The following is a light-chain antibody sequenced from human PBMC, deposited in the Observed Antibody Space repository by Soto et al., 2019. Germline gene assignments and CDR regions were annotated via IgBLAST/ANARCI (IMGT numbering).Light chain of an antibody. V-gene: IGLV2-23*02. CDR1: SSDVGNYNL. J-gene: IGLJ1*01. Sequence: QSVLTQPASVSGSPGLSITISCTGTSSDVGNYNLVSWYQQHPGKAPKLMIYEVSKRPSGVSNRFSGSKSGNTASLTISGLQAEDEADYYCCSYAGDSTPYVFGTGTTVTVL. CDR3: CSYAGDSTPYV. CDR2: EVS.